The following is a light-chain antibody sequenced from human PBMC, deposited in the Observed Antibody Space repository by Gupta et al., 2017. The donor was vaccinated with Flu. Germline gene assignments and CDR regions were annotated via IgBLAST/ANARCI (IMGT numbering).Light chain of an antibody. CDR3: QQGNHGPLT. Sequence: PATLSVAPGERATLSCRASQSVSSNLAWYQQKRGQAPRLLIYGASTRATGIPARFSGSGSGTDFTLTISSLQSEDFAVYYCQQGNHGPLTFGQGTRLEIK. J-gene: IGKJ5*01. CDR2: GAS. CDR1: QSVSSN. V-gene: IGKV3-15*01.